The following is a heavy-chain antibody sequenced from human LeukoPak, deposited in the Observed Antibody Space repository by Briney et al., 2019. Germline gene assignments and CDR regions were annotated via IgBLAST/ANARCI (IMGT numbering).Heavy chain of an antibody. CDR1: GYTFTSYD. J-gene: IGHJ4*02. CDR2: MNPNSGNT. Sequence: GASVKVSCKASGYTFTSYDINWVRQATGQGLEWMGWMNPNSGNTGYAQKFQGRVTMTRNTSISTAYMELSSLRSEDTAVYYCCIKRPGTYYFDYWGQGTLVTVSS. V-gene: IGHV1-8*01. CDR3: CIKRPGTYYFDY. D-gene: IGHD3-10*01.